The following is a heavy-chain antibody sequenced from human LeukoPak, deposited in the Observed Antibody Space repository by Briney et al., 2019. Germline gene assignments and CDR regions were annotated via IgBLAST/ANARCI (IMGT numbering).Heavy chain of an antibody. Sequence: PGGSLRLSRTASLFASGDYAMSWVRQAPGKGLEWGGFIRSKAYGGTTEYAASVKGRFTISRDDSKSTAYLQMNSLKTVDTAVYYCSIVVVPAAQSLDYWGQGTLVTVSS. CDR1: LFASGDYA. D-gene: IGHD2-2*01. CDR2: IRSKAYGGTT. V-gene: IGHV3-49*04. J-gene: IGHJ4*02. CDR3: SIVVVPAAQSLDY.